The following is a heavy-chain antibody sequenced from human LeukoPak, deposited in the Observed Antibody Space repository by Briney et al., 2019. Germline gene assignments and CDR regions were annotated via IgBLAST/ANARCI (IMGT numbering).Heavy chain of an antibody. Sequence: PSETLSLTCSVSGDSISTSSYYWGWIRQPPGKGLEWIGTIYYSGSTYYNPSLTSRVTISVDTSKNQFSLQLTSVTAADTAVYYCARAIPSGWPFDYWGQGTLVTVSS. J-gene: IGHJ4*02. CDR3: ARAIPSGWPFDY. D-gene: IGHD6-19*01. CDR1: GDSISTSSYY. CDR2: IYYSGST. V-gene: IGHV4-39*07.